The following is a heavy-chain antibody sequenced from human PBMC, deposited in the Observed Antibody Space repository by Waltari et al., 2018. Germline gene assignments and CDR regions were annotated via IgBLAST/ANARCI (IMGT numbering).Heavy chain of an antibody. V-gene: IGHV3-74*03. CDR2: ISSDASDT. J-gene: IGHJ6*02. D-gene: IGHD1-1*01. CDR3: ARVSRRTYRSPVPGRHYYYGMDV. CDR1: GFTFSSSW. Sequence: EEQLVESGGGLVQTGDSLRLSCAASGFTFSSSWMNWVRQAPGTGPLWVSRISSDASDTTYADSVKGRFTISRDNAKNTLYLQMNRLRAEDTAVYFCARVSRRTYRSPVPGRHYYYGMDVWGQGTTVTVSS.